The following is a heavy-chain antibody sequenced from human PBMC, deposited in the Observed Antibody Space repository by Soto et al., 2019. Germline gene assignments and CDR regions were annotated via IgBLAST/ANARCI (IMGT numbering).Heavy chain of an antibody. CDR3: ARGARQRWSSAGWIDL. CDR1: GGSFSGYY. V-gene: IGHV4-34*01. D-gene: IGHD5-18*01. J-gene: IGHJ5*02. Sequence: SETLSLTCAVYGGSFSGYYWSWIRQPPGKGLEWIGEINHSGSTNYNPSLKSRVTISVDTSKNQFSLKLSSVTAADTAVYYCARGARQRWSSAGWIDLWGQGTLVTVAS. CDR2: INHSGST.